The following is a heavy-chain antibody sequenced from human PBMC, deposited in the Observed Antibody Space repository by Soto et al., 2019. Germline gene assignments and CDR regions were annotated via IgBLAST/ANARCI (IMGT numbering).Heavy chain of an antibody. V-gene: IGHV4-30-2*01. CDR1: GGSISSGGYS. CDR3: ARGWEYYYDSSGYQGSFDFDI. Sequence: TSETLSLTCAVSGGSISSGGYSWSWIRQPPGKGLEWIGYIYHSGSTYYNPSLKSRVTISVDRSKNQFSLKLSSVTAADTAVYYCARGWEYYYDSSGYQGSFDFDIWGKGTMVT. CDR2: IYHSGST. D-gene: IGHD3-22*01. J-gene: IGHJ3*02.